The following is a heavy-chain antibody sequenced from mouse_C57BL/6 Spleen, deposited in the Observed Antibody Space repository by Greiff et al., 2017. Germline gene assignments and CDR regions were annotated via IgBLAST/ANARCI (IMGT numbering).Heavy chain of an antibody. Sequence: VQLQQSGPELVKPGASVKISCKASGYTFTDYYMNWVKQSHGKSLEWIGDINPNNGGTSYNQKFKGKATLTVDKSSSTAYMELRSLTSEDSAVYYCARWNWDYAMDYWGQGTSVTVSS. CDR3: ARWNWDYAMDY. V-gene: IGHV1-26*01. CDR2: INPNNGGT. CDR1: GYTFTDYY. J-gene: IGHJ4*01. D-gene: IGHD4-1*01.